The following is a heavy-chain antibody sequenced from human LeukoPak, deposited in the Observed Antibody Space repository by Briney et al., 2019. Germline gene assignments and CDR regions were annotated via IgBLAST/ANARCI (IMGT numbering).Heavy chain of an antibody. Sequence: ASVKVSCKVSGYTLTELSMHWVRQAPGKGLEWMGGFDPEDGETIYAQKFQGRVTMTEDTSTDTAYVELSSLRSEDTAVYYCATARVGYCSSTSCSYNWFDPWGQGTLVTVSS. CDR2: FDPEDGET. CDR3: ATARVGYCSSTSCSYNWFDP. D-gene: IGHD2-2*01. J-gene: IGHJ5*02. V-gene: IGHV1-24*01. CDR1: GYTLTELS.